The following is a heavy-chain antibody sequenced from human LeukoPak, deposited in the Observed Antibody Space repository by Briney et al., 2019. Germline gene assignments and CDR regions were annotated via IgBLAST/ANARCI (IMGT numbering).Heavy chain of an antibody. CDR3: ARDPDVVVEPAAVRVDY. CDR1: GYTFTGYY. Sequence: GASVKVSCKASGYTFTGYYMHWVRQAPGQGLEWMGRINPNSGGTNYAQKFQGRVTMTRDTSISTAYMDLNRLTSDDTAVYYCARDPDVVVEPAAVRVDYWGQGTLVTVSA. J-gene: IGHJ4*02. V-gene: IGHV1-2*06. D-gene: IGHD2-2*01. CDR2: INPNSGGT.